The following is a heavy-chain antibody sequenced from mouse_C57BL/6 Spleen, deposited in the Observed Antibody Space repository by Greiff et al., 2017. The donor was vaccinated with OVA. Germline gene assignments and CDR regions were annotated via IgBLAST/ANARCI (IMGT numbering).Heavy chain of an antibody. J-gene: IGHJ4*01. CDR2: IYPSDSET. V-gene: IGHV1-61*01. D-gene: IGHD2-5*01. CDR1: GYTFTSYW. Sequence: QVQLQQPGAELVRPGSSVKLSCTASGYTFTSYWMDWVQQTPGQGLEWIGNIYPSDSETHYNQKFKDKATLTVDKSSSTAYMQLSSLTSEDSAVYYCARDYSNSLGDAMDYWGQGTSVTVSS. CDR3: ARDYSNSLGDAMDY.